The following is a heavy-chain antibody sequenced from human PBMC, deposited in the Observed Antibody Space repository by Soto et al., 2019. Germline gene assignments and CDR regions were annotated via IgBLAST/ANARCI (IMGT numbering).Heavy chain of an antibody. CDR1: GFTFSSYW. V-gene: IGHV3-74*01. J-gene: IGHJ4*02. CDR3: ARRGSSFTRGLHY. CDR2: INTDGSST. D-gene: IGHD2-2*01. Sequence: EVQLVESGGGLVQPGGSLRLSCAASGFTFSSYWMHWVRQAPGKGLVWISRINTDGSSTSYVDSVQGRFTISRDNGKNALFLQMNSLRGEDTAVYYCARRGSSFTRGLHYWGQGTLVTVSS.